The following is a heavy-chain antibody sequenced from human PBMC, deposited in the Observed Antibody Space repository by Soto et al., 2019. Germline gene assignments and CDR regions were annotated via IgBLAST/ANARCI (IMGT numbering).Heavy chain of an antibody. J-gene: IGHJ5*02. CDR2: ISAYNGNT. CDR3: ARRPITGTTSDENWFDP. CDR1: GYTFTSYG. V-gene: IGHV1-18*01. Sequence: GASVKVSCKASGYTFTSYGISWVRQAPGQGLEWMGWISAYNGNTNYAQKLQGRVTMTTDTSTSTAYMELRSLRSDDTAVYYCARRPITGTTSDENWFDPWGQGTLVTVSS. D-gene: IGHD1-7*01.